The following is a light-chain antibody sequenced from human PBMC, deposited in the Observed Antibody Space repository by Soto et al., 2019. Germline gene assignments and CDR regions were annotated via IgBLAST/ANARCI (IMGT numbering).Light chain of an antibody. Sequence: VVLTQSPATLSLSPGETASLSCRATHNISIYLAWYQQKLGQPPRLLIFDASNRATGIPARFIGSGSGTDFPLTVSSLEPEDFALYFCQQRSNCPPNTFGQGTKLEMK. CDR1: HNISIY. CDR2: DAS. J-gene: IGKJ2*01. V-gene: IGKV3-11*01. CDR3: QQRSNCPPNT.